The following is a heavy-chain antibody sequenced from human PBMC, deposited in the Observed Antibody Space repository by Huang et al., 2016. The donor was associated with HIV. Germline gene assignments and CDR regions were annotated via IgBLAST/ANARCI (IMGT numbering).Heavy chain of an antibody. Sequence: EVQLVQSGAEVKKPGESLKLSCKGSGYRFRSNWIGWVRQMPGKGLEWMVIIYPGDTDTRYSPSFQGHVTISADKSINTADLQWSSLKASDTAMYYCARLIGSPSFYYGLDVWGQGTTVTVSS. CDR1: GYRFRSNW. D-gene: IGHD3-10*01. CDR3: ARLIGSPSFYYGLDV. V-gene: IGHV5-51*01. CDR2: IYPGDTDT. J-gene: IGHJ6*02.